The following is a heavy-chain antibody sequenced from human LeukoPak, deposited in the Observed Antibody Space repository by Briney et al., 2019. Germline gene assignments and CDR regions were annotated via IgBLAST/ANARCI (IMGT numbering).Heavy chain of an antibody. CDR1: GFTFSSYG. D-gene: IGHD6-19*01. Sequence: GGSLRLSCAASGFTFSSYGMHWVRQAPGKGLEWVAFIRYDGSNKYYADSVKGRFTIPRDNSKNSLYLQMNSLRAEDTAVYYCARDQAQWLVPDDAFDIWGQGTMVTVSS. V-gene: IGHV3-30*02. CDR2: IRYDGSNK. CDR3: ARDQAQWLVPDDAFDI. J-gene: IGHJ3*02.